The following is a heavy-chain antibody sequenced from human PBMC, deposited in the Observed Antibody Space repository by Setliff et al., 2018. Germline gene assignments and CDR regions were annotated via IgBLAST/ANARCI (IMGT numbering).Heavy chain of an antibody. J-gene: IGHJ3*02. Sequence: SVKVSCKASGGTFNSYAISWVRQAPGQGLEWMGGIIPIFGSANYARKFQGRVTMTTDTSTSTAYMELRSLRSDDTAVYYCARDYGASDGFDIWGQGTMVTVSS. CDR3: ARDYGASDGFDI. CDR2: IIPIFGSA. D-gene: IGHD4-17*01. V-gene: IGHV1-69*05. CDR1: GGTFNSYA.